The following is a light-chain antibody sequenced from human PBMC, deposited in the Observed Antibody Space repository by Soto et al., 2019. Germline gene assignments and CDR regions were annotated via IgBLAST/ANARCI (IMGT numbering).Light chain of an antibody. J-gene: IGKJ1*01. Sequence: EIVLTQSPCTLSLSPGLRSTLPCRASQSVSNNYLAWYQQKPGQAPRLLIYGASNRATGIPDRFSGSGSGTDFTLTISRLEPEDFAVYYCQQYGSSGTFGQGTKVDIK. CDR1: QSVSNNY. V-gene: IGKV3-20*01. CDR2: GAS. CDR3: QQYGSSGT.